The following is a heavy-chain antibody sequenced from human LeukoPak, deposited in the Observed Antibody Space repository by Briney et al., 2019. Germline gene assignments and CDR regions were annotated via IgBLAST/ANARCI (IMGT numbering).Heavy chain of an antibody. CDR3: AKAVVAGNYYYYYMDV. D-gene: IGHD6-19*01. J-gene: IGHJ6*03. Sequence: PGGSLRLSCAASGFTFSSYAMSWVRQAPGKGLEWVSAISGSGGSTYYADSVKGRFTISRDNSKNTLYLQMNSLRAEDTAVYYCAKAVVAGNYYYYYMDVWGKGTTVTVSS. CDR2: ISGSGGST. V-gene: IGHV3-23*01. CDR1: GFTFSSYA.